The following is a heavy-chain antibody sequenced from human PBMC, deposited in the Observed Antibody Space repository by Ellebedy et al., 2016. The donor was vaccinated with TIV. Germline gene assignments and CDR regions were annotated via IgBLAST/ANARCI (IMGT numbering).Heavy chain of an antibody. V-gene: IGHV4-34*01. CDR2: INHSGST. CDR1: GGSFSGYY. CDR3: ARGWIADNWFDP. D-gene: IGHD6-13*01. J-gene: IGHJ5*02. Sequence: SETLSLTXAVYGGSFSGYYWSWIRQPPGKGLEWIGEINHSGSTNYNPSLKSRVTISVDTSKNQFSLKLSSVTAADTAVYYCARGWIADNWFDPWGQGTLVTVSS.